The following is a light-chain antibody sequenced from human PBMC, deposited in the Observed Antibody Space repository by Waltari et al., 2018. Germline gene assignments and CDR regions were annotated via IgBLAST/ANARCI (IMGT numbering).Light chain of an antibody. CDR2: TNN. J-gene: IGLJ3*02. Sequence: QSVVTQPPSASGTPGQRVTISCSGSSSNIGDNHVYWYQQVPGTTPKLLVHTNNERHSGVPARFTGSKSGTSASLAIYGLRSEDEADYYCASWDDKLNAWVIGGGTRLTVL. V-gene: IGLV1-47*01. CDR1: SSNIGDNH. CDR3: ASWDDKLNAWV.